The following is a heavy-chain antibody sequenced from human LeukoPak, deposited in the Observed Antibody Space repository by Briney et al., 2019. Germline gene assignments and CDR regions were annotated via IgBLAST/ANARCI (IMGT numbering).Heavy chain of an antibody. J-gene: IGHJ4*02. Sequence: KTSETLSLTCTVSGGSISSGGYYWSWIRQPPGKGLEWIGCIYHSGSTYYNPSLKSRVTISVDRSKNQFFLKLSSVTAADTAVYYCAREPLTIFGVVREGYWGQGTLVTVSS. CDR1: GGSISSGGYY. CDR3: AREPLTIFGVVREGY. D-gene: IGHD3-3*01. V-gene: IGHV4-30-2*01. CDR2: IYHSGST.